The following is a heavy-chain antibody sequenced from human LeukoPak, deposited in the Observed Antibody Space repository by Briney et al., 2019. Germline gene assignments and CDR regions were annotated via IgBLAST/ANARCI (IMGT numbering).Heavy chain of an antibody. CDR1: DYSISSGYY. Sequence: SETLSLTCAVSDYSISSGYYWGWIRQPAGKGLEWIASIYHSGSTYYNPSLKSRVTISADTSKNEFSLKVTSVTAADTAVYYCARTKGTLVRGSFDYWGQGILVTVSS. CDR2: IYHSGST. CDR3: ARTKGTLVRGSFDY. J-gene: IGHJ4*02. V-gene: IGHV4-38-2*01. D-gene: IGHD3-10*01.